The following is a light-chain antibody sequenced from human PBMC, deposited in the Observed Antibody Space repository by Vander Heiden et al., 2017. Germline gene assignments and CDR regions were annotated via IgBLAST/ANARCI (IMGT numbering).Light chain of an antibody. CDR1: RRLLDRDNGNIY. CDR3: MQRKEFPRT. J-gene: IGKJ4*01. CDR2: TLS. V-gene: IGKV2-40*01. Sequence: VVTQPPLPLPVAPAEPASFFCRSTRRLLDRDNGNIYLDWFLQKPGQSPQLLIYTLSYRASGVPDRFSGSGSPTDFTLKISRVEAEDVGVYYCMQRKEFPRTFGGGTKVDIK.